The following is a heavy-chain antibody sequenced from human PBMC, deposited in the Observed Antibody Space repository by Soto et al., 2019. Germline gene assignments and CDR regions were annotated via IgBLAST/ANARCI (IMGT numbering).Heavy chain of an antibody. J-gene: IGHJ4*02. D-gene: IGHD4-17*01. Sequence: QVQLVESGGGVVQPGRSLRLSCAASTFTFSNFGMNWVRQAPGKGLEWVAVISFDGSKKYYAASVKGRFTISRDNSKNTLYLEMNSLRPEDTAFCYCANDYGDYAGYLEYWGRGTLVTVSS. CDR3: ANDYGDYAGYLEY. V-gene: IGHV3-30*18. CDR2: ISFDGSKK. CDR1: TFTFSNFG.